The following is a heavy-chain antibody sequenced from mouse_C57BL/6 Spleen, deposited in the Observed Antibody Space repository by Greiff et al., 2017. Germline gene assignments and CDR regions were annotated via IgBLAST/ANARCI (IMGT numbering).Heavy chain of an antibody. V-gene: IGHV1-74*01. D-gene: IGHD2-2*01. J-gene: IGHJ1*03. CDR1: GYTFTSYW. CDR3: AIGIYYAYDGCFDV. Sequence: QVQLQQPGAELVKPGASVKVSCKASGYTFTSYWMHWVKQRPGQGLEWIGRIHPSDSDTNYNQKFKGRATLTVDKSSSTAYMQLSSLPSSDSAVYYCAIGIYYAYDGCFDVWGKGTPVTVSS. CDR2: IHPSDSDT.